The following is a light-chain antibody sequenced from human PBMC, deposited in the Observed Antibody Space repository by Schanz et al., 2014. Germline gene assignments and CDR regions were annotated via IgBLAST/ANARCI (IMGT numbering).Light chain of an antibody. J-gene: IGKJ1*01. CDR2: AAS. Sequence: DIQMTQSPSSLSASVGDRVTITCRASQGIRNSLAWYQQKPGKVPKLLIYAASTLQSGVPSRFSGSGSGTDFTLTISSLQPEDVATYYCQRYDSAPETFGQGTKVEIK. CDR3: QRYDSAPET. V-gene: IGKV1-27*01. CDR1: QGIRNS.